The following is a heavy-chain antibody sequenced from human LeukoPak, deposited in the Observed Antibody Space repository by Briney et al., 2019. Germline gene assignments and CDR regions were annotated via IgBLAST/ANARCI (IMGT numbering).Heavy chain of an antibody. CDR1: GFTFSSYS. CDR2: ISSSSNYI. Sequence: GGSLRLSCAASGFTFSSYSMNWVRQAPGKGLEWVSSISSSSNYIYYADSVKGRFTISRDNAKNSLYLQMNSLRAEDTAVYYCARSRGESNPPGYWGQGTLVTVSS. D-gene: IGHD3-16*01. V-gene: IGHV3-21*01. CDR3: ARSRGESNPPGY. J-gene: IGHJ4*02.